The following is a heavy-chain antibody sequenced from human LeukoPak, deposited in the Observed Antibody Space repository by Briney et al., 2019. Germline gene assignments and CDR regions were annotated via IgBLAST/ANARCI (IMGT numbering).Heavy chain of an antibody. V-gene: IGHV3-15*01. Sequence: GGSLRLSCAASGFTFSNAWMSWVRQAPGKGLEWVGRIKSKTDGGTTDYAAPVKGRFTISRDDSKNTLYLQMNSLKTEDTAVCYCTTDQARITFGGVIATAYWGQGTLVTVSS. CDR3: TTDQARITFGGVIATAY. D-gene: IGHD3-16*02. CDR1: GFTFSNAW. CDR2: IKSKTDGGTT. J-gene: IGHJ4*02.